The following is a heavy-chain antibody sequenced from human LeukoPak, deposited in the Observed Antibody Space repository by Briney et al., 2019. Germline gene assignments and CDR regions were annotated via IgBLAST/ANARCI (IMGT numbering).Heavy chain of an antibody. D-gene: IGHD2-2*01. CDR2: INTNTGKP. V-gene: IGHV7-4-1*02. J-gene: IGHJ5*02. Sequence: GASVKVSCKASGYTFTTYPINWVRQAPGQGLEWMGWINTNTGKPTYARDFTGRFVFSLDTSVNTAYLQISSLKAEDTAVYYCARGGGLHRYCGSTSCYDTWGQGTLVTVSS. CDR1: GYTFTTYP. CDR3: ARGGGLHRYCGSTSCYDT.